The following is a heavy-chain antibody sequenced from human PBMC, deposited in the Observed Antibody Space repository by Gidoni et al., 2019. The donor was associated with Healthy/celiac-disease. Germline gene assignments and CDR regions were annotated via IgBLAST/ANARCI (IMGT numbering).Heavy chain of an antibody. CDR2: IYYSGST. V-gene: IGHV4-59*01. CDR3: ARDKWGYSYASGDAFDI. CDR1: GGSISSYY. Sequence: QVQLQESGPGLVKPSETLSLNCTVSGGSISSYYWSWIRQPPGKGLEWIGYIYYSGSTNYNPSLKSRVTISVDTSKNQFSLKLSSVTAADTAVYYCARDKWGYSYASGDAFDIWGQGTMVTVSS. J-gene: IGHJ3*02. D-gene: IGHD5-18*01.